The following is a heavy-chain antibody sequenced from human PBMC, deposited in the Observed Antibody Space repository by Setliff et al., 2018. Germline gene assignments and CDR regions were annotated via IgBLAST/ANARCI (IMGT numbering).Heavy chain of an antibody. CDR2: INQIGST. J-gene: IGHJ5*02. CDR1: GGSFNSYY. Sequence: SETLSLTCAVYGGSFNSYYWSWIRQPPGKGLEWIGEINQIGSTNYNPSLKSRVTMSVDKSKNQFSLKLSSVTAADTAVYYCARQGTAIRWFDPWGQGTLVTVSS. CDR3: ARQGTAIRWFDP. D-gene: IGHD3-10*01. V-gene: IGHV4-34*01.